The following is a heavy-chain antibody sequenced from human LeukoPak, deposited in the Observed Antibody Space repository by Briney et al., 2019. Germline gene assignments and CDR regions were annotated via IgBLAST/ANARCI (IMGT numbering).Heavy chain of an antibody. Sequence: PSETLSLTCAVSGGSISSGGYSWNWIRQPPGKGLEWIGYIYYSGSTYYNPSLKSRVTISVDTSKNQFSLKLSSVTAADTAVYYCARDRGVAALGYWGQGTLVTVSS. CDR2: IYYSGST. J-gene: IGHJ4*02. CDR3: ARDRGVAALGY. D-gene: IGHD6-6*01. CDR1: GGSISSGGYS. V-gene: IGHV4-30-4*07.